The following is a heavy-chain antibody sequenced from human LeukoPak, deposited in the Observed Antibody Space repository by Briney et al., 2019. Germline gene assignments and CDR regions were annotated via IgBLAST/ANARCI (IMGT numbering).Heavy chain of an antibody. Sequence: SGTLSLTCAVSGGSISSSNWWSWVRQPPGKGLEWIGEIYHSGSTNYNPSLKSQVTISVDKSKNQFSLKLSSVTAADTAVYYCARIDADGSGSYFDYFDYWGQGTLVTVSS. CDR1: GGSISSSNW. D-gene: IGHD3-10*01. CDR3: ARIDADGSGSYFDYFDY. J-gene: IGHJ4*02. V-gene: IGHV4-4*02. CDR2: IYHSGST.